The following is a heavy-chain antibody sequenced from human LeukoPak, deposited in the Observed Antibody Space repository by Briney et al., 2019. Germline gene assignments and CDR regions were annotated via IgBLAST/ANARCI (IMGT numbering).Heavy chain of an antibody. CDR3: AGGYCSGGSCGDYYYYGMDV. CDR1: GGSISSGGYS. D-gene: IGHD2-15*01. V-gene: IGHV4-30-2*02. Sequence: SETLSLTCAVSGGSISSGGYSWSWIRQPPGKGLEWIGYIYHSGSTYYNPSLKSRVTISVDTSKNQFSLKLSSVTAADTAVYYCAGGYCSGGSCGDYYYYGMDVWGQGTTVTVSS. J-gene: IGHJ6*02. CDR2: IYHSGST.